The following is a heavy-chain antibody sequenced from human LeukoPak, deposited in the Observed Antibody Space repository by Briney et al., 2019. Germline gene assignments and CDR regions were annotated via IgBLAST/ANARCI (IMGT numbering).Heavy chain of an antibody. CDR3: AKDWEAYCGGDCYSAFDY. CDR1: GFSFSTST. D-gene: IGHD2-21*01. V-gene: IGHV3-21*01. Sequence: GGSLRLSCAASGFSFSTSTMNWVRQAPGRGLEWVSSISSSGSSTYYADSVKGRFTISRDNAKNSLYLQMNSLRTEDTAVYYCAKDWEAYCGGDCYSAFDYWGQGTLVTVSS. J-gene: IGHJ4*02. CDR2: ISSSGSST.